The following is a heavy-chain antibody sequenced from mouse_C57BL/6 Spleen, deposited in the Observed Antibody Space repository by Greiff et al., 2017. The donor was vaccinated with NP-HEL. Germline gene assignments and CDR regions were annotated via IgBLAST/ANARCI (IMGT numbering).Heavy chain of an antibody. V-gene: IGHV1-64*01. J-gene: IGHJ1*03. CDR2: IHPNSGST. Sequence: QVQLQQSGAELVKPGASVKLSCKASGYTFTSYWMHWVKQRPGQGLEWIGMIHPNSGSTNYNEKFKSKATLTVDKSSSTAYMQLSSLTSEDSAVYYCARFSGSLWYFDVWGTGTTVTVSS. CDR3: ARFSGSLWYFDV. CDR1: GYTFTSYW. D-gene: IGHD6-2*01.